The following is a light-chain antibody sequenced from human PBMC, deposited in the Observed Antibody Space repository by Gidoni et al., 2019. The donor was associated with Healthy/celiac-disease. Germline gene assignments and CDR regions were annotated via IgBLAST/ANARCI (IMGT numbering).Light chain of an antibody. J-gene: IGKJ2*01. CDR1: QSVSSY. V-gene: IGKV3-11*01. Sequence: EIVLTQSPATLSLSPGERATLSCRASQSVSSYLAWYQQKPGQAPRLLIYDASNRATGSPARFSGSGSGTDFPLPISSLEPEDFAVYYCQQRSNWPPYTFGQGTKLEIK. CDR2: DAS. CDR3: QQRSNWPPYT.